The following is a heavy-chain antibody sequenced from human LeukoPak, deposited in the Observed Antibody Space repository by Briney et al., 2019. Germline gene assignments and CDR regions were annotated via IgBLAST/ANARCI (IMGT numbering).Heavy chain of an antibody. D-gene: IGHD6-13*01. CDR3: ARDRSSSWSLFDY. CDR2: IKQDGSEK. Sequence: PGGSLRLSCAASGCTFSSYWMTWVRQAPGKGLEWVANIKQDGSEKYYVDSVKGRFTISRDNAKNSLYLQMNSLRAEDTAVYYCARDRSSSWSLFDYWGQGILVTVSS. CDR1: GCTFSSYW. J-gene: IGHJ4*02. V-gene: IGHV3-7*05.